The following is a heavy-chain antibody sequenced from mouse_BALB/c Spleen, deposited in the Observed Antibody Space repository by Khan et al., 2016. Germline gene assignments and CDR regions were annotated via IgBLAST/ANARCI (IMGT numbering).Heavy chain of an antibody. D-gene: IGHD1-1*02. CDR3: EGGEDDGVAY. CDR2: INTYTGEP. Sequence: QIQLVQSGPELKKPGESVKISCKASGYTFTNYGMNWVKQAPGKGLKWMGWINTYTGEPTYADDFKGQFAFSLDTSASTAYLQLNNLTYEDPATYCGEGGEDDGVAYWGQGTLVTVSA. J-gene: IGHJ3*01. CDR1: GYTFTNYG. V-gene: IGHV9-3-1*01.